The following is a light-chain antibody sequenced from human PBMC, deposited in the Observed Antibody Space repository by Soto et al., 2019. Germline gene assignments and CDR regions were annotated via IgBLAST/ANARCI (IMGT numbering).Light chain of an antibody. CDR2: DAS. CDR3: QQYDNYPLT. J-gene: IGKJ5*01. V-gene: IGKV1-5*01. Sequence: DIQMTQSPSTLSASVGDRVTITCRASQSARSWLAWYQQKPGRAPKFLIYDASSLESGVPSRFSGSGSGTEFTLTISNLQPDDFATYYCQQYDNYPLTFGGGTRLEIK. CDR1: QSARSW.